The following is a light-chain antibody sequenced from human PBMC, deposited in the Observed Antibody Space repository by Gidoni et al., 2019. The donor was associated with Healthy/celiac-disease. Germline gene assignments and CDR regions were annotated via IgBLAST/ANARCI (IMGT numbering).Light chain of an antibody. V-gene: IGKV3-15*01. Sequence: EIVMTQSPATLSVPPGERATLSCRASQSVSSNLAWYQQKPGQAPRLLIYGASTRATGIPARFSGSGSGTEFTLTISSLQSEDFAVYYCQQYNNWPFTFGPXPKVDIK. CDR2: GAS. CDR3: QQYNNWPFT. CDR1: QSVSSN. J-gene: IGKJ3*01.